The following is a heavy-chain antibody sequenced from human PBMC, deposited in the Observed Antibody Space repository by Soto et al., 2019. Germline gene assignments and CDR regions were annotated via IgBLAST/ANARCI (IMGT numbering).Heavy chain of an antibody. J-gene: IGHJ4*02. D-gene: IGHD2-15*01. V-gene: IGHV1-18*01. CDR1: GYTFTSYG. CDR2: ISAYNGNT. Sequence: QVQLVQSGAEVKKPGASVKVSCKASGYTFTSYGISWVRQAPEQGLEWMGWISAYNGNTNYAQKLQGRVTMTTDTSTSTAYMELRSLRSDDTAVYYCARARGYYCSGGSCYPGYYFDYWGQGTLVTVSS. CDR3: ARARGYYCSGGSCYPGYYFDY.